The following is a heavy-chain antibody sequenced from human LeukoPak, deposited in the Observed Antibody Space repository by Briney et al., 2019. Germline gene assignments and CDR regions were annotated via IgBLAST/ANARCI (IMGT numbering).Heavy chain of an antibody. CDR1: GYIFGDYW. D-gene: IGHD3-16*01. J-gene: IGHJ4*02. Sequence: ASPKVSCKAWGYIFGDYWIHWVRPAPGGGFGCLGWIDPASGITNQPQKFQGRITVTRDTSASTVYMDLTGLTTDDTALYYCARVGAPGGLRPYHYYYWGQGTLVTVSS. CDR2: IDPASGIT. CDR3: ARVGAPGGLRPYHYYY. V-gene: IGHV1-2*02.